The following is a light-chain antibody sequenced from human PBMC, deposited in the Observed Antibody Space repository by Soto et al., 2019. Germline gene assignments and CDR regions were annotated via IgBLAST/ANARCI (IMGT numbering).Light chain of an antibody. Sequence: DIQMTQSPSTLSGSVGDRVTITCRASQTISSWLAWYQQKPGKAPKLLIYKASTLKSGVPSRFSGSGSGTEFTLTISSLQHDDFATYYRQHYNSYSEALGQATKVDIK. V-gene: IGKV1-5*03. CDR2: KAS. J-gene: IGKJ1*01. CDR1: QTISSW. CDR3: QHYNSYSEA.